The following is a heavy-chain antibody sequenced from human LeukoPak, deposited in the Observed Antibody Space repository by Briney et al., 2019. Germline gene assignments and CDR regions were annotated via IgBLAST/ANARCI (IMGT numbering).Heavy chain of an antibody. CDR3: ARSPELDTAVCSRP. D-gene: IGHD5-18*01. V-gene: IGHV1-2*02. CDR1: GYTFTGYY. Sequence: ASVKVSCKTSGYTFTGYYIHWVRQAPGQGLEWMGWINPNSGGTNYAQNFQGRVTMTRDTSINTAYMELGRLRSDDTAVYYCARSPELDTAVCSRPWGQGTLITVSS. J-gene: IGHJ5*02. CDR2: INPNSGGT.